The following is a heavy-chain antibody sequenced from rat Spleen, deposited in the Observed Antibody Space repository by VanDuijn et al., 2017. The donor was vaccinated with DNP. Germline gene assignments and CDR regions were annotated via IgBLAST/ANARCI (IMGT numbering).Heavy chain of an antibody. Sequence: EVQLQESGPGLVKPSQSLSLTCSVTGYSITSNYWGWIRKFPGNKMEWIGHISYSGSTSYNPSLKSRISITRDTSKNQFFLQLNSVTTEDTAIYYCVREAFGVDYWGQGVMVTVSS. D-gene: IGHD4-3*01. J-gene: IGHJ2*01. V-gene: IGHV3-1*01. CDR1: GYSITSNY. CDR2: ISYSGST. CDR3: VREAFGVDY.